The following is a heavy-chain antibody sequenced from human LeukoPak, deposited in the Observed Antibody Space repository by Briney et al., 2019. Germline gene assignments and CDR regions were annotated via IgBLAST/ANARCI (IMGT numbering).Heavy chain of an antibody. CDR2: ISWNSGSI. Sequence: GGSLRLSCAAAGFTFDDYAMHWVRQAPGKGLEWVSGISWNSGSIGYADSVKGRFTISRDNAKNSLYLQMNSLRAEDTALYYCAKDLGEVAGVFDYWGQGTLVTVSS. D-gene: IGHD6-19*01. J-gene: IGHJ4*02. CDR3: AKDLGEVAGVFDY. CDR1: GFTFDDYA. V-gene: IGHV3-9*01.